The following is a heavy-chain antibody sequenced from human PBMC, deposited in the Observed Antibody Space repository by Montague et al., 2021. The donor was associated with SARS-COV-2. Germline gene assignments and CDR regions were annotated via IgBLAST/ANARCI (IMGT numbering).Heavy chain of an antibody. CDR2: IYYSGST. CDR3: ARSSGYNYDISYYGMDV. J-gene: IGHJ6*02. V-gene: IGHV4-39*01. D-gene: IGHD5-18*01. CDR1: GGSISSSDYY. Sequence: SETLSLTCTVSGGSISSSDYYWGWIRQPPGKGLEWIGTIYYSGSTYYTPSLKSRVTISVDMSKNQFSLKLTSLTAADTAVYYCARSSGYNYDISYYGMDVWGQGTTVTVSS.